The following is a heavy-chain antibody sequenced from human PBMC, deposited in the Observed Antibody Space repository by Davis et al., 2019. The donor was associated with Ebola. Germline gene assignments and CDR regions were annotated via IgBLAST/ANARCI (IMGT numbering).Heavy chain of an antibody. CDR3: ARDPPYDQGYDY. Sequence: MPSQTLSLTCALSGDSVPSNTAAWNWIRQSPSRGLEWLGRTYYRFKWFVDYAVSVKSRMTINSDTSKNQFSLQLSAVTPEDTAVYYCARDPPYDQGYDYWGQGILVTVSS. CDR1: GDSVPSNTAA. V-gene: IGHV6-1*01. J-gene: IGHJ4*02. D-gene: IGHD3-22*01. CDR2: TYYRFKWFV.